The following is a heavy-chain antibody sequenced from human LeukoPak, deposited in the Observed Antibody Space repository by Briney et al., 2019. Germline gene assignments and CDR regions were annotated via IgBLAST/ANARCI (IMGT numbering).Heavy chain of an antibody. CDR3: ARGVTIFGVVIPHFDI. D-gene: IGHD3-3*01. J-gene: IGHJ3*02. Sequence: GGSLRLSCAASGFTFSDYYMSWIRQAPGKGLEWVSYISSSGSTMYYADSVKGRFTISRDNAKNSLYLQMNSLRAEDTAVYYCARGVTIFGVVIPHFDIWGQGTMVTVSS. CDR2: ISSSGSTM. CDR1: GFTFSDYY. V-gene: IGHV3-11*01.